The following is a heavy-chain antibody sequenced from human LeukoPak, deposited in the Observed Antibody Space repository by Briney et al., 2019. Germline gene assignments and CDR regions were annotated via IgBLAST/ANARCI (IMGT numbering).Heavy chain of an antibody. V-gene: IGHV3-23*01. Sequence: PGGSPRLSCVGSGFSFSDYVMTWVRQAPGKGLEWVSAISNRDGSSTDYADSVKGRFTISRDNSKNTVYLQTNSVRAEDTAVYYCTTRVGGTPDYWGLGTLVTVSS. D-gene: IGHD1-26*01. CDR2: ISNRDGSST. J-gene: IGHJ4*02. CDR1: GFSFSDYV. CDR3: TTRVGGTPDY.